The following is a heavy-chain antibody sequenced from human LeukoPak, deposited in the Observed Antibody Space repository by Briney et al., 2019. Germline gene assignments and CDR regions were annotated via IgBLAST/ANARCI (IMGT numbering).Heavy chain of an antibody. CDR3: ARETRKNAAGATDVFDY. Sequence: SVKVSCKASGGTFSNSAISWVRQAPGQGLEWMGGTIPLFDTANYAQKFQGRVTITADEPTSTAYMELSSLRSEDTAEYYCARETRKNAAGATDVFDYWGQGTLVTVSS. CDR2: TIPLFDTA. D-gene: IGHD6-13*01. V-gene: IGHV1-69*13. CDR1: GGTFSNSA. J-gene: IGHJ4*02.